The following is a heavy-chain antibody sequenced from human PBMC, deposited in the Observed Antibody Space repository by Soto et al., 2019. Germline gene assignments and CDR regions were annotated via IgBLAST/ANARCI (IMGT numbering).Heavy chain of an antibody. V-gene: IGHV4-34*01. CDR2: INHSGST. J-gene: IGHJ5*02. CDR3: ARTPGVVVVPAAIPGCWFDP. Sequence: SETLSLTCAVYGGSFSGYYWSWIRQPPGKGLEWIGEINHSGSTNYNPSLKSRVTISVDTSKNQFSLKLSSVTAADTAVYYCARTPGVVVVPAAIPGCWFDPWGQGTLVTVSS. CDR1: GGSFSGYY. D-gene: IGHD2-2*01.